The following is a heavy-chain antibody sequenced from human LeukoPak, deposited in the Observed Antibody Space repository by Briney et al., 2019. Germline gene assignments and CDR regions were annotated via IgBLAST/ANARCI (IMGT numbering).Heavy chain of an antibody. D-gene: IGHD2-2*01. CDR1: GFTFSSYG. CDR3: AKGASVVPAAIGY. Sequence: GGSLRLSCAASGFTFSSYGMHWVRQAPGKGLEWVAVISYDGSNKYYADSVKGRFTIFRDNSKNTLYLQMNSLRAEDTAVYYCAKGASVVPAAIGYWGQGTLVTVSS. V-gene: IGHV3-30*18. CDR2: ISYDGSNK. J-gene: IGHJ4*02.